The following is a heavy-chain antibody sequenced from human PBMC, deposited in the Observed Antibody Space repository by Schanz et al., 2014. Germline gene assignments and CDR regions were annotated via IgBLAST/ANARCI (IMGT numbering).Heavy chain of an antibody. V-gene: IGHV3-33*06. CDR1: GFTFSSYA. J-gene: IGHJ4*02. CDR3: AKDISDTSGKDDY. CDR2: IWYDGSNK. D-gene: IGHD3-22*01. Sequence: VQLLESGGGLVQPGGSLRLSCAASGFTFSSYAMSWVRQAPGKGLEWVAVIWYDGSNKYYADSVKGRFTISRDNSKNTLFLQMNSLRVEDSAIYYCAKDISDTSGKDDYWGQGTLVTVSS.